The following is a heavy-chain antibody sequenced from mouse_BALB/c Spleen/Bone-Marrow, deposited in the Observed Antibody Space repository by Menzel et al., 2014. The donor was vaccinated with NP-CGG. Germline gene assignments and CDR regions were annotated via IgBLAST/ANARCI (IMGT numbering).Heavy chain of an antibody. CDR2: IDPANGNA. Sequence: EVQLQQSGAELVKPEASVKLSCTASGFNIKDTYMHWVKQRPEQGLEWIGRIDPANGNAKYDPKFQGKATITADTSSNTAYLQLSSLTSEDTAVYYCARYRLGTYFDFWGQGTPLTVSS. J-gene: IGHJ2*01. V-gene: IGHV14-3*02. D-gene: IGHD2-14*01. CDR1: GFNIKDTY. CDR3: ARYRLGTYFDF.